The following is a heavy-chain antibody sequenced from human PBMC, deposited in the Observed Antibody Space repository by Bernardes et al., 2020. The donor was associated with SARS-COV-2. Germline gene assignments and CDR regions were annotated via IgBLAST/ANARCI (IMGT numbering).Heavy chain of an antibody. Sequence: GGSLRLCCTVSGFTFDSYVINWVRQAPGKGLEWVTTISDTGKTRDYAESVRGRLSVSRDSSRDTFYLQMDSLRSEDTAKYFCTHSYCSSSNCYLNFQHWGQGSLVSVSS. CDR3: THSYCSSSNCYLNFQH. J-gene: IGHJ1*01. CDR1: GFTFDSYV. CDR2: ISDTGKTR. V-gene: IGHV3-23*01. D-gene: IGHD2-2*01.